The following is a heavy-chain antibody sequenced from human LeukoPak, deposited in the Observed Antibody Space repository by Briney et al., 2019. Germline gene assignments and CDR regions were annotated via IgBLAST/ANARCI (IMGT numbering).Heavy chain of an antibody. CDR3: TRGSTLADDY. J-gene: IGHJ4*02. CDR1: GASISDHY. CDR2: SRYSESS. V-gene: IGHV4-59*11. Sequence: SETLSLTCTVSGASISDHYWSWIRQPPGKGLEWIGYSRYSESSNYNPSLKGRATITVDTSKNQLSLTVNSVTAADTAVYYCTRGSTLADDYWGQGILVTVSP. D-gene: IGHD5/OR15-5a*01.